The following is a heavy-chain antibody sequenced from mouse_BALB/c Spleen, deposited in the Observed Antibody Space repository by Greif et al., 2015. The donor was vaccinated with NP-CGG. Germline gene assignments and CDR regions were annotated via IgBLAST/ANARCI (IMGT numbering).Heavy chain of an antibody. CDR3: ARALLDGSSYRFAY. Sequence: VQLQQSGAELVRPGTSVEMSCKAAGYTFTNYWIGWVKQRPGHGLEWIGDIYPGDGYTNYNEKFKGKATLTADTSSSTAYMQLSSLTSEDSAIHYCARALLDGSSYRFAYWGQGTLVTVSA. V-gene: IGHV1-63*02. D-gene: IGHD1-1*01. CDR2: IYPGDGYT. CDR1: GYTFTNYW. J-gene: IGHJ3*01.